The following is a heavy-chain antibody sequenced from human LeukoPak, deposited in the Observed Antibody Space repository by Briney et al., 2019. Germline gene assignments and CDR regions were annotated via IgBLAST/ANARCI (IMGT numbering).Heavy chain of an antibody. CDR1: GFTFDDYA. CDR2: ISWNSGSI. Sequence: PGGSLRLSCAASGFTFDDYAMHWVRQAPGKGLEWVSGISWNSGSIGYADSVKGRFTISRQNAKKSLFLQMNSLRAEDTAVYYCARHRSGGSQDDAFDIWGQGTLVTVSS. V-gene: IGHV3-9*01. D-gene: IGHD2-15*01. J-gene: IGHJ3*02. CDR3: ARHRSGGSQDDAFDI.